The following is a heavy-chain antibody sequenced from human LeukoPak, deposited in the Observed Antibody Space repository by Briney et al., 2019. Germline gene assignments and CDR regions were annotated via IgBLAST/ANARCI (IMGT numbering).Heavy chain of an antibody. D-gene: IGHD3-3*01. J-gene: IGHJ6*02. CDR2: INTDGSYI. Sequence: TGGSLRLSCAASGFTFSSYWMHWVRQAPGKGLAWVSRINTDGSYIHYTVSVKGRFTISRDNAKNTLYLQMNSLRAEDTAIYYCTRDSYDSNYYYGMDVWGQGTTVIVSS. CDR3: TRDSYDSNYYYGMDV. V-gene: IGHV3-74*01. CDR1: GFTFSSYW.